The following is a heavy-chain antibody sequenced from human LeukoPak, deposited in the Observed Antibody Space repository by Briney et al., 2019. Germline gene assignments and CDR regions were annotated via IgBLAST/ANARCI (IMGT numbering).Heavy chain of an antibody. CDR1: GYTLTELS. J-gene: IGHJ4*02. Sequence: GASVKVSCKVSGYTLTELSMHWVRQAPGQGLEWMGWINPNSGGTDYAQKFQGRVTMTRDTSISTAYMELSRLRSDDTAVYYCARVWQFFDSGSYLLYWGRGTLVTVSS. CDR3: ARVWQFFDSGSYLLY. CDR2: INPNSGGT. D-gene: IGHD3-10*01. V-gene: IGHV1-2*02.